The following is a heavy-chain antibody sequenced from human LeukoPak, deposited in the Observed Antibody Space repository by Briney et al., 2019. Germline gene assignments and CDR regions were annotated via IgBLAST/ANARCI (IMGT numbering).Heavy chain of an antibody. J-gene: IGHJ4*02. CDR3: AKDQPIVVVPAAPTARYFDY. CDR1: GFSFSTCG. Sequence: GGSLRLSCAASGFSFSTCGMHWVRQAPGKGLEWAAFIQYDGSIIDYADSVKGRFTVSRDNSKNTLFLQMNSLRGEDMAVYYCAKDQPIVVVPAAPTARYFDYWGQGTLVTVSS. D-gene: IGHD2-2*01. CDR2: IQYDGSII. V-gene: IGHV3-30*02.